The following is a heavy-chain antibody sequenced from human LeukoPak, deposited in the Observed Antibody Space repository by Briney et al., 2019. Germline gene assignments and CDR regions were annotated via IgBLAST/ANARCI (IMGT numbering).Heavy chain of an antibody. CDR1: GGSISSSSYY. D-gene: IGHD3-22*01. J-gene: IGHJ4*02. CDR3: ARVGLWSPYYYDSSALQHTKPNYFDY. V-gene: IGHV4-39*07. Sequence: SETLSLTCTVSGGSISSSSYYWGWIRQPPGKGLEWIGSIYYSGSTYYNPSLKSRVTISVDTSKNRFSLKLSSVTAADTAVYYCARVGLWSPYYYDSSALQHTKPNYFDYWGQGTLVTVSS. CDR2: IYYSGST.